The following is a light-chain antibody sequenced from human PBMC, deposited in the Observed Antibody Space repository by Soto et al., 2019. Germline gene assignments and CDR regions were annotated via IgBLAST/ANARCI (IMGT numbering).Light chain of an antibody. J-gene: IGKJ3*01. CDR3: QKRSNWQFT. CDR1: QGISSA. Sequence: AIQLTQSPSSLSASVGDRVTITCRASQGISSALAGYQQKPGKSPNLLIYDVSSLESGVPSRFSGSGSGTDFTLTISSLQPEDFATYYCQKRSNWQFTFGPGTKVDIK. CDR2: DVS. V-gene: IGKV1-13*02.